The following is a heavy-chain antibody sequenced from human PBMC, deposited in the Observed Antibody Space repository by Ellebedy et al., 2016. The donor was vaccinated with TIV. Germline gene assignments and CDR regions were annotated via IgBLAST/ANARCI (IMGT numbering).Heavy chain of an antibody. CDR1: GYTLTELS. CDR2: FDPEDGET. V-gene: IGHV1-24*01. CDR3: AQRGSNV. D-gene: IGHD4-23*01. Sequence: AASVKVSCKVSGYTLTELSMHWVRQAPGKGLEWMGGFDPEDGETFYEQKFQGRVTMTEDTSTDTAYMGLSSLRSEDTAVYYCAQRGSNVWGQGTLVTVSS. J-gene: IGHJ4*02.